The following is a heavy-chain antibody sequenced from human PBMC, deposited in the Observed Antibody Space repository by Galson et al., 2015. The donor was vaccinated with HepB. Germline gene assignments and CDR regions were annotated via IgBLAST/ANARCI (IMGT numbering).Heavy chain of an antibody. Sequence: SVKVSCKASGYTFTGYYMHWVRQAPGQGLEWMGRINPNSGGADYAQKFQGRVTMTRDTSISTSYMELSRLTSDDTAVYYCARDWSPITLVQGVSAGFPVRYWGQGTLVTVSS. CDR1: GYTFTGYY. CDR2: INPNSGGA. CDR3: ARDWSPITLVQGVSAGFPVRY. D-gene: IGHD3-10*01. J-gene: IGHJ4*02. V-gene: IGHV1-2*06.